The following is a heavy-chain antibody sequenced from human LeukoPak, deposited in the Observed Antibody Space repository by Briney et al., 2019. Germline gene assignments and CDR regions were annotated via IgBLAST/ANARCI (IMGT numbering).Heavy chain of an antibody. CDR2: IGTAGDT. Sequence: PGGSLRLSCAASGFTFSSYDMHWVRQATGKGLEWVSAIGTAGDTYYPGSVKGRFTISRENAKNSLYLQMNSLRAGDTAVYYCARGSSGWYTNDAFDIWGQGTMVTVSS. CDR3: ARGSSGWYTNDAFDI. J-gene: IGHJ3*02. V-gene: IGHV3-13*01. CDR1: GFTFSSYD. D-gene: IGHD6-19*01.